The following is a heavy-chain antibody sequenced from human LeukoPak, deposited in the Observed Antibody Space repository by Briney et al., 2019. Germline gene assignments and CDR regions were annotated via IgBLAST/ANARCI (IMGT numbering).Heavy chain of an antibody. V-gene: IGHV3-NL1*01. J-gene: IGHJ4*02. Sequence: GGSLRLSCAASGFTFTNYAMHWVRQAPGKGLEWASIIYYDGDTSYADSVKGRFSISRDISKNTLYLQMSSLRADDTAMYYCAKGGEMRTFFFDSWGQGSLVTVSS. D-gene: IGHD3-16*01. CDR3: AKGGEMRTFFFDS. CDR2: IYYDGDT. CDR1: GFTFTNYA.